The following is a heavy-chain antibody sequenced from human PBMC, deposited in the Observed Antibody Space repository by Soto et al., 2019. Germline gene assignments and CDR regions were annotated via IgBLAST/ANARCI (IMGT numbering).Heavy chain of an antibody. Sequence: SETLSLTCAVYGGSFSGYYWSWIRQPPGKGLEWIGEINHSGSTNYNPSLKSRVTISVDTSKNQFSLKLSSVTAADTAVYYCARGEAYYDFWSGYYTGSFWFDPWGQGTLVTVS. D-gene: IGHD3-3*01. V-gene: IGHV4-34*01. CDR2: INHSGST. J-gene: IGHJ5*02. CDR3: ARGEAYYDFWSGYYTGSFWFDP. CDR1: GGSFSGYY.